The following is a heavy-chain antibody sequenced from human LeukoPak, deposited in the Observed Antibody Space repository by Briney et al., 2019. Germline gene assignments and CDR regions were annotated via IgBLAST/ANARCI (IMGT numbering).Heavy chain of an antibody. CDR1: GYTFTSYG. J-gene: IGHJ4*02. CDR2: ISAYNGNT. Sequence: ASVKVSCKASGYTFTSYGISWVRQAPGQGLEWMGWISAYNGNTNYAQKLQGRVTMTTDTSTSTAYMELRRLRSDDTAVYYCARDRDARVGATNRWFLLWGQGPVV. CDR3: ARDRDARVGATNRWFLL. D-gene: IGHD1-26*01. V-gene: IGHV1-18*01.